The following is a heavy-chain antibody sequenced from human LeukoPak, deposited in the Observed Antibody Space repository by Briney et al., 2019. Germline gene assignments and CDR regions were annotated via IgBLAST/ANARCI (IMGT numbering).Heavy chain of an antibody. D-gene: IGHD3-3*01. CDR3: FPGFEVRSPLIPENFDF. CDR1: GFTFSSYG. CDR2: IWYDGSNE. J-gene: IGHJ4*02. V-gene: IGHV3-33*01. Sequence: GGSLRLSCAASGFTFSSYGMHWVRQAPGKGLEWVAVIWYDGSNEYYGDSVKGRFTVSRDNFKDTMYLRMNSLRAEDTAVYYFFPGFEVRSPLIPENFDFWGRGPRVTVPS.